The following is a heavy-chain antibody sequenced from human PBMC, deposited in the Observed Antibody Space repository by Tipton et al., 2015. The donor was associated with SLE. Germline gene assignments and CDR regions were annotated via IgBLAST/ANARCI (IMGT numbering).Heavy chain of an antibody. CDR2: IYYSGST. V-gene: IGHV4-39*07. D-gene: IGHD2-15*01. J-gene: IGHJ4*02. CDR3: ARAVDCSRGNCFSSLDS. CDR1: GGSISSSSYY. Sequence: TLSLTCTVSGGSISSSSYYWGWILQPPGKGLEWFGSIYYSGSTKYNPYLQCRIPISEDTSQNQFSLSLSSVTAADTAVYYCARAVDCSRGNCFSSLDSWGQGTLVAVSA.